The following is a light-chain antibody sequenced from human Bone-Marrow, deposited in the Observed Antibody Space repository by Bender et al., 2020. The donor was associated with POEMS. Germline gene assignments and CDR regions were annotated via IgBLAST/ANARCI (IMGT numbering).Light chain of an antibody. CDR3: CSYAGTSTPVL. J-gene: IGLJ2*01. CDR1: SSDVGSYDL. Sequence: QSALTQPASVSGSPGQLITISCTGTSSDVGSYDLVSWYQQHPGKAPILMIYEVFKRPSGVSNRFSGSKSGDTASLTISGLQAEDDADYYCCSYAGTSTPVLFGRGTKLTVL. V-gene: IGLV2-23*02. CDR2: EVF.